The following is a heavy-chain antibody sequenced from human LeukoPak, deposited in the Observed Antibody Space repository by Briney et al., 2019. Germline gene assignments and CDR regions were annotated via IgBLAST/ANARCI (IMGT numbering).Heavy chain of an antibody. CDR1: GGTFSSYA. V-gene: IGHV1-46*01. CDR2: INPNGGST. CDR3: ARAAGDSYGYRYYFDY. D-gene: IGHD5-18*01. J-gene: IGHJ4*02. Sequence: ASVKVSCKASGGTFSSYAISWVRQAPGQGLDWMGLINPNGGSTTYAQKFQGRVTMTRDTSTSTVYMQLSSLRSEDTAVYFCARAAGDSYGYRYYFDYWGQGTLVTVSS.